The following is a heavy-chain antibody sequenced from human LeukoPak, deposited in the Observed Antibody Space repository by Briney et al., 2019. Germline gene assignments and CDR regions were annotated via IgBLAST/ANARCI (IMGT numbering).Heavy chain of an antibody. J-gene: IGHJ4*02. CDR2: IYTGGSS. Sequence: PGGSLRLSCAASGFTVSNNYISWVRQAPGKGLEWVSVIYTGGSSYYADSVKGRFTISRDNSKNTVYLQMNSLRVGDTAVYYCARGDGQRKAFDYWGQGTLVTVSS. V-gene: IGHV3-66*01. CDR3: ARGDGQRKAFDY. CDR1: GFTVSNNY. D-gene: IGHD5-24*01.